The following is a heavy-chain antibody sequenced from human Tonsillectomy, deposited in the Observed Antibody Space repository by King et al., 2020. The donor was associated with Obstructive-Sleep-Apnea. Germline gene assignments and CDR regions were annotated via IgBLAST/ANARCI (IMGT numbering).Heavy chain of an antibody. D-gene: IGHD5-18*01. CDR3: ARSDRDIAMGLFDY. CDR2: IYYSGST. Sequence: LQLQESGPGLVKPSETLSLTCTVSGGSISSSSYWGWIRQPPGKGLGWIGHIYYSGSTYYNPSLKSRVTISVDTSKNQFSLELNSVTAADTAVYYCARSDRDIAMGLFDYWGQGTLVTVSS. J-gene: IGHJ4*02. V-gene: IGHV4-39*07. CDR1: GGSISSSSY.